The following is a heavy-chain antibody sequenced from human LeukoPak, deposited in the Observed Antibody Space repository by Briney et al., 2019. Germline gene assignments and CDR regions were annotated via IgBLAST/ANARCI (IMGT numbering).Heavy chain of an antibody. V-gene: IGHV3-7*01. CDR2: IKQDGSEK. J-gene: IGHJ4*02. CDR1: GFTFSSYW. D-gene: IGHD3-3*01. Sequence: GGSLRLSCAASGFTFSSYWISWVRQAPGKGLEWVANIKQDGSEKYYVDSVKGRFTISRDNVKNSLYLQMNSLRAEDTGVYYCAFWSGNLYFWGQGALVTVSS. CDR3: AFWSGNLYF.